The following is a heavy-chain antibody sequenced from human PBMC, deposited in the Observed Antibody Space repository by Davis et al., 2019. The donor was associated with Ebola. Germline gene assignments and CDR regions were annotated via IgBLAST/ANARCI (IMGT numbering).Heavy chain of an antibody. J-gene: IGHJ3*02. CDR3: ARHDSSGYDAFDI. CDR2: INPSGGST. D-gene: IGHD3-22*01. CDR1: GYTFTNYY. Sequence: ASVKVSCKASGYTFTNYYMHWVRQAPGQGLEWMGIINPSGGSTSYAQKFQGRVTMTRDTSTSTVYMELSSLRSEDTAVYYCARHDSSGYDAFDIWGQGTMVTVSS. V-gene: IGHV1-46*03.